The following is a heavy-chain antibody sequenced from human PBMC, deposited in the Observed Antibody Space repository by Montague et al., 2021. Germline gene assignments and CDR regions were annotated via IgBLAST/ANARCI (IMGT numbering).Heavy chain of an antibody. J-gene: IGHJ4*02. CDR1: GGSISSTSHY. V-gene: IGHV4-39*01. CDR2: FYSGGNT. D-gene: IGHD1/OR15-1a*01. CDR3: ARARITGTTTPLDY. Sequence: SETLSLTCTVSGGSISSTSHYWDWISQPPGKGLEWIGTFYSGGNTNYNPALKSRVSISADTSNNQFSLKLHSVTAADTAVYFCARARITGTTTPLDYWGQGTLVIVSS.